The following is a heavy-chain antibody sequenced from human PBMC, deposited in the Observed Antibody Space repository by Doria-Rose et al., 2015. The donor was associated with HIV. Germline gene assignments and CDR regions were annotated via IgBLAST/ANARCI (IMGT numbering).Heavy chain of an antibody. CDR1: GVSLSSPGMG. D-gene: IGHD6-13*01. CDR2: IFSDDER. Sequence: QESGPALVKPTETLTLTCTVSGVSLSSPGMGVSWIRQPPGKDLEWLANIFSDDERSYKTSLKSRLTISRGTSKSQVVLTMTDMDPVDTATYYCARIKSSRWYHKYYFDFWGQGTLVIVSA. V-gene: IGHV2-26*01. J-gene: IGHJ4*02. CDR3: ARIKSSRWYHKYYFDF.